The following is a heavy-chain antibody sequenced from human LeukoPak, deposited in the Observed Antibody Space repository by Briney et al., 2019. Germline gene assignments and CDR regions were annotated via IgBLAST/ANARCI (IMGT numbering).Heavy chain of an antibody. D-gene: IGHD1-1*01. V-gene: IGHV1-18*01. Sequence: VASVKVSCKASGYAFTNYGVGWLRLAPGQGLQWLGWIGTFNGNTNYAQIVQDRVTMTTDTSTNTAYLELRSLRSDDTAVYYCARRHLIGNGYFDHWGQGTLVTVSS. CDR2: IGTFNGNT. CDR3: ARRHLIGNGYFDH. CDR1: GYAFTNYG. J-gene: IGHJ4*02.